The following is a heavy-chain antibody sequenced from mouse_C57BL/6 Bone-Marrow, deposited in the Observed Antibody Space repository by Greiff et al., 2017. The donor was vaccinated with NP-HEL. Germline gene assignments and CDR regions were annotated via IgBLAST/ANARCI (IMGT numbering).Heavy chain of an antibody. J-gene: IGHJ3*01. V-gene: IGHV5-4*01. CDR2: ISDGGSYT. D-gene: IGHD4-1*02. CDR1: GFTFSSYA. Sequence: EVQRVESGGGLVKPGGSLKLSCAASGFTFSSYAMSWVRQTPEKRLEWVATISDGGSYTYYPDNVKGRFTISRDTAKNNLYLQMSHLKSEDTAMYYCARDKINWAWFAYWGQGTLVTVSA. CDR3: ARDKINWAWFAY.